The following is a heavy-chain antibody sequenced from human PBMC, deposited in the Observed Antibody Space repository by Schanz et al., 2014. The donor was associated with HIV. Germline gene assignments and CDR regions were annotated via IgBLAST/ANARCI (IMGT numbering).Heavy chain of an antibody. J-gene: IGHJ5*02. Sequence: QVQLVQSGAEVKKPGSSVKVSCKASGGTFSSSAISWVRQAPGQGLEWVGGIIPIYGAAHYAQKFQGRLTLTRDTSTNTVYMELTSLRSDDTAVYYCARRGPIAAIDFSLDPWGQGTLVTVST. CDR1: GGTFSSSA. V-gene: IGHV1-69*06. CDR3: ARRGPIAAIDFSLDP. CDR2: IIPIYGAA. D-gene: IGHD6-13*01.